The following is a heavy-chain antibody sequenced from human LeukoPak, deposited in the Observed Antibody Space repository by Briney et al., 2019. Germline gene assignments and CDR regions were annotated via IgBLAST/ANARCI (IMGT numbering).Heavy chain of an antibody. CDR3: ARERRGYSGYPTRDFDY. Sequence: GGSLRLSCAASGFTFSSYWMSWVRQAPGKGLEWVANIKQDGSEKYYVDSVKGRFTISRDNAKDSLYLQMNSLRAEDTAVYYCARERRGYSGYPTRDFDYWGQGTLVTVSS. J-gene: IGHJ4*02. D-gene: IGHD5-12*01. V-gene: IGHV3-7*03. CDR2: IKQDGSEK. CDR1: GFTFSSYW.